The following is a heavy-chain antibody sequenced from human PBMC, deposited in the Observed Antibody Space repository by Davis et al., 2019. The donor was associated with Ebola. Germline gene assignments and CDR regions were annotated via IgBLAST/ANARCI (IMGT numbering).Heavy chain of an antibody. V-gene: IGHV1-18*04. CDR1: GYTFTSYC. CDR3: ARAQFPTTSDH. D-gene: IGHD1-1*01. CDR2: ISAYNGNT. J-gene: IGHJ4*02. Sequence: ASVKVSCKASGYTFTSYCITWVRQAPGQGLEWMGWISAYNGNTNYAQNVQGRVTMTTDTSTSTAYMEVGILRSDDTAVYYCARAQFPTTSDHWGQGTLVTVSS.